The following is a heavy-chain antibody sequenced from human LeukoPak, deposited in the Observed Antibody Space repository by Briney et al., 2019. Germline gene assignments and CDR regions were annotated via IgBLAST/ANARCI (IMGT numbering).Heavy chain of an antibody. D-gene: IGHD3-22*01. V-gene: IGHV4-59*11. Sequence: SETLSLTCTVSGGSISSHYWSWIRQPPGKGLEWIGYIYYSGSTNYNPSLKSRVTISVDTSKNQFSLKLSSVTAADTAVYYCAREKPLYYYDSSGYLDWGQGTLVTVSS. CDR3: AREKPLYYYDSSGYLD. CDR1: GGSISSHY. J-gene: IGHJ4*02. CDR2: IYYSGST.